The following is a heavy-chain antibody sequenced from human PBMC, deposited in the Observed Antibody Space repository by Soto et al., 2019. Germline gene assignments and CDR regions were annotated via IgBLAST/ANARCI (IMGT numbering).Heavy chain of an antibody. J-gene: IGHJ4*02. CDR2: IIASGGNT. CDR1: GFTFSTYA. CDR3: AKDQVAGGYYFDY. Sequence: EVQLLESGGGLVQPGGSLRLSCAASGFTFSTYAMSWVRQAPGKGLEWVSGIIASGGNTYYADSVKGRFSISRDNSKNLVYLQMNSLRVEDSPIYYCAKDQVAGGYYFDYWGQGTLVTVSS. V-gene: IGHV3-23*01. D-gene: IGHD2-15*01.